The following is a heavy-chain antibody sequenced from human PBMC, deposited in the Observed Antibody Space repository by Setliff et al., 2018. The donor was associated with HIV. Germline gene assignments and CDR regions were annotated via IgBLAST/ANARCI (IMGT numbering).Heavy chain of an antibody. J-gene: IGHJ3*02. Sequence: SETLSLTCTVSDSGTYYWSWIRQPAGKGLEWIGRVSSRGDTNYNPSLKSRVTMSVDTSTNQFSLKLTSVTASDTAVYYYARERIDAFDIWGQGTMVTVSS. CDR3: ARERIDAFDI. CDR2: VSSRGDT. V-gene: IGHV4-4*07. CDR1: DSGTYY. D-gene: IGHD2-15*01.